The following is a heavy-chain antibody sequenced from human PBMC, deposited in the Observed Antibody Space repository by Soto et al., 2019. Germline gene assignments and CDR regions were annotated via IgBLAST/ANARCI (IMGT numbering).Heavy chain of an antibody. V-gene: IGHV1-69*08. D-gene: IGHD3-22*01. J-gene: IGHJ4*02. Sequence: QVQLVQSGAEVKKPGSSVKVSCKASGGTFSSYTISWVRQAPGQGLEWMGRIIPILGIANYAQKFQGRVTITADKSTSTAYMELSSLRSEDTAVYYCAREATMIVVFGYFDYWGQGTLVTVSS. CDR2: IIPILGIA. CDR3: AREATMIVVFGYFDY. CDR1: GGTFSSYT.